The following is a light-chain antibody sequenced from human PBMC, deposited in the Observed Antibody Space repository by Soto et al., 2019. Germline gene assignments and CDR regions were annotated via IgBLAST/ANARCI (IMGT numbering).Light chain of an antibody. CDR1: SSNIGAGYD. CDR2: VNT. Sequence: QSALTQPPSVSGAPGQRVTISCTGSSSNIGAGYDVHWYQQLPGTAPKLLIHVNTNRPSGVPDRFSGSKSGTSASLAITGLQAEDEADYYCQSYDSSLSGYVFGTGTKVTVL. V-gene: IGLV1-40*01. CDR3: QSYDSSLSGYV. J-gene: IGLJ1*01.